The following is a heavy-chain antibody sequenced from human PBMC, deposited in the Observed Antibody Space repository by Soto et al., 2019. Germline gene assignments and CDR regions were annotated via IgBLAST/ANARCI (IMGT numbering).Heavy chain of an antibody. CDR3: ARAIYDYSTSHYYYGMDV. V-gene: IGHV3-7*04. D-gene: IGHD4-4*01. Sequence: GGSLRLSCAASGFTFSSYWMSWVRQAPGKGLEWVANIKQDGGEKYYVDSVKGRFTISRDNAKNSLYLQMNSLRAEDTAVYYWARAIYDYSTSHYYYGMDVWGQGTTVTVSS. J-gene: IGHJ6*02. CDR1: GFTFSSYW. CDR2: IKQDGGEK.